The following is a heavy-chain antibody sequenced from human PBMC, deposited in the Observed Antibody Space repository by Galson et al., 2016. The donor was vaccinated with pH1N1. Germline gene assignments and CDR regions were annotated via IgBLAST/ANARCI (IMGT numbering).Heavy chain of an antibody. D-gene: IGHD4-11*01. CDR3: AGGQASVSTSYYYGMDV. CDR1: GGTFNNYP. Sequence: SVKVSCKASGGTFNNYPISWLRQAPGHGLEWMGRIIPIFGTANYAQKFQGRVTITADKSTSTAYMELSSLRSEDTAVYYCAGGQASVSTSYYYGMDVWGHGTTVTVSS. J-gene: IGHJ6*02. V-gene: IGHV1-69*06. CDR2: IIPIFGTA.